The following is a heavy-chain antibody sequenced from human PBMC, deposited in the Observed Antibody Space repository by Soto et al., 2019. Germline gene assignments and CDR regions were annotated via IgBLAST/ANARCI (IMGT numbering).Heavy chain of an antibody. CDR3: AKDVWGPDY. CDR2: INEDGSVK. J-gene: IGHJ4*02. Sequence: EVQLVESGGGLVQPGGSLRVSCAASGFTFSSYWMTWARQAPGQGLECVANINEDGSVKNYVDSVKGRFTISRDNAKNSLYLQMNNLRADDTAIYYCAKDVWGPDYWGQGTLVTVSP. D-gene: IGHD3-16*01. V-gene: IGHV3-7*03. CDR1: GFTFSSYW.